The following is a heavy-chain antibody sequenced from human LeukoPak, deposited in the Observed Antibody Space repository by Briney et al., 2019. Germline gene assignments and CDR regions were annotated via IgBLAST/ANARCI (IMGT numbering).Heavy chain of an antibody. CDR3: ARDPYCGGDCQR. CDR2: INSDGSAT. J-gene: IGHJ4*02. V-gene: IGHV3-74*01. Sequence: GGSLRLSCAASGFTFDDYAMHWVRQAPGKGLEWVSRINSDGSATNYADAVQGRFTISRDNGKSTLYLQMNRLRAEDTAVYYCARDPYCGGDCQRWGQGTLVTVSS. D-gene: IGHD2-21*02. CDR1: GFTFDDYA.